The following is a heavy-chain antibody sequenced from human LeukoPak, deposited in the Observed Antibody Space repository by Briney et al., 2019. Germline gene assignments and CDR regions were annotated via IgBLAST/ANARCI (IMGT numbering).Heavy chain of an antibody. CDR2: IYYSGNT. CDR3: ARLSPWLAPLGAFDI. CDR1: AGSISSSSYY. Sequence: PSETLSLTCTVSAGSISSSSYYWGWIRQPPGKGLEWIGTIYYSGNTYNSPPLKSRVTISVDTSKNQFSLKLSSVTAADTAVYYCARLSPWLAPLGAFDIWGQGTMVTVSS. D-gene: IGHD6-19*01. V-gene: IGHV4-39*01. J-gene: IGHJ3*02.